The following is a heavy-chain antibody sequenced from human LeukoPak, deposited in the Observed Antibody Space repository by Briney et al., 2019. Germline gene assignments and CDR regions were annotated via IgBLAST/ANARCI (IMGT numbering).Heavy chain of an antibody. J-gene: IGHJ5*02. CDR1: VVSISSYY. CDR3: ARFSVAAAGTGWFDP. Sequence: SETLSLTCTVSVVSISSYYWSSIRQPPEKGLELIGYIYYSGSNNYNPSLKSRVTIAVDTSKIQLYLKVSSVTAADTAVYYCARFSVAAAGTGWFDPWGQGTLVTVSA. D-gene: IGHD6-13*01. V-gene: IGHV4-59*01. CDR2: IYYSGSN.